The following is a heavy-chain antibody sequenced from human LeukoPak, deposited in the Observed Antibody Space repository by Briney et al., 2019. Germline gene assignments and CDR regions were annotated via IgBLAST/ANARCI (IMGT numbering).Heavy chain of an antibody. Sequence: LGESLKISCKGSGNSFTTYWIGWVRQTSGKGLEWMGITYLGGSDTRYSPSFQGQVTISADKSISTAYLHWSSLKASDTAMYYCVRPASSGYSPDVFATWGQGTLVTVSS. CDR1: GNSFTTYW. J-gene: IGHJ3*02. CDR2: TYLGGSDT. CDR3: VRPASSGYSPDVFAT. D-gene: IGHD3-22*01. V-gene: IGHV5-51*01.